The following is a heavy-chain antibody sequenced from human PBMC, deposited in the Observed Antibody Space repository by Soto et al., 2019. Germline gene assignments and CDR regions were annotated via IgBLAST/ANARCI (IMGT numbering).Heavy chain of an antibody. D-gene: IGHD6-19*01. J-gene: IGHJ4*02. CDR3: ARHAVHSSGFTDY. CDR2: ISIDGTRT. CDR1: GFSLYSYV. Sequence: XXSLRLSYVASGFSLYSYVIHWVPQTPGKGLEWVAVISIDGTRTYYADSVKGRFTVSRDNSKNTQYLQMFGLHAADTAVYYCARHAVHSSGFTDYWGQGTLVTVSS. V-gene: IGHV3-30*07.